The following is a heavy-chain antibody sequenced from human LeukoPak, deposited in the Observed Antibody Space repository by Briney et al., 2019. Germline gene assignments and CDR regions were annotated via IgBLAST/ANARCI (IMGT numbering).Heavy chain of an antibody. CDR2: ISTYNGNT. V-gene: IGHV1-18*01. CDR3: ARSRGGWFREDYFDY. Sequence: GASVKVSCKASGYTFTSYGISWVRQAPGQGLEWMGWISTYNGNTNYAQKLQGRVTMTTDTSTSTAYMELRSPRSDDTAVYYCARSRGGWFREDYFDYWGQGTLVTVSS. CDR1: GYTFTSYG. J-gene: IGHJ4*02. D-gene: IGHD6-19*01.